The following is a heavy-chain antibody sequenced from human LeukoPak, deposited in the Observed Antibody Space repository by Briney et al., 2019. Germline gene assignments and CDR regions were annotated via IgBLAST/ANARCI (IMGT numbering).Heavy chain of an antibody. CDR3: ARQGAAGKYYYFYMDV. Sequence: GGSLQISCQGAGYNFPIYWIGGGRQLPGEGLGGMGIIYPDDSNTIYRPSFQRQVTISADNSINTAYLEWSSLKASDTAIYYCARQGAAGKYYYFYMDVWGKGTTVTVSS. J-gene: IGHJ6*03. V-gene: IGHV5-51*01. D-gene: IGHD6-13*01. CDR2: IYPDDSNT. CDR1: GYNFPIYW.